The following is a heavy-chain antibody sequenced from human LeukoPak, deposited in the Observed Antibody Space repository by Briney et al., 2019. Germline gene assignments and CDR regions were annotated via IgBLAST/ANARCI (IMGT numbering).Heavy chain of an antibody. J-gene: IGHJ4*01. CDR3: AEVEGSYCRI. D-gene: IGHD3-10*01. CDR1: GLTFGNYG. Sequence: GGSLRLSCVASGLTFGNYGMNWVRQAPGKGLEWVSSIGGGGYTTYYADSVRGRFTISRDNSKNSMYLQMSSLRAEDTAIYYCAEVEGSYCRIWGQGTLVTVSS. CDR2: IGGGGYTT. V-gene: IGHV3-23*01.